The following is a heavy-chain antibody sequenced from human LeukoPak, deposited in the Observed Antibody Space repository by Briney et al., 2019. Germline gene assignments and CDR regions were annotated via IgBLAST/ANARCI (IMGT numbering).Heavy chain of an antibody. D-gene: IGHD5-18*01. J-gene: IGHJ4*02. CDR3: AKERDTAMVTIDY. Sequence: GGSLRLSCAASGFTFSSYWMSWVRQAPGKGLEWVANIKQDGSEKYYVDSVKGRFTISRDNSKNTLYLQMNSLRAEDTAVYYCAKERDTAMVTIDYWGQGTLVTVSS. CDR1: GFTFSSYW. V-gene: IGHV3-7*01. CDR2: IKQDGSEK.